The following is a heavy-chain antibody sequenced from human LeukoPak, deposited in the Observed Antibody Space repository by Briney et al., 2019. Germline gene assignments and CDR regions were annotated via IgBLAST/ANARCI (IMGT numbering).Heavy chain of an antibody. CDR1: GYTFTSYG. J-gene: IGHJ6*02. D-gene: IGHD2-2*01. CDR2: ISAYNGNT. Sequence: ASVKVSCTASGYTFTSYGISWVRQAPGQGLEWMGWISAYNGNTNYAQKLQGRVTMTTDTSTSTAYMELRSLRSDDTAVYYCARGYCSSTSCSSGPDYYYYGMDVWGQGTTVTVSS. V-gene: IGHV1-18*01. CDR3: ARGYCSSTSCSSGPDYYYYGMDV.